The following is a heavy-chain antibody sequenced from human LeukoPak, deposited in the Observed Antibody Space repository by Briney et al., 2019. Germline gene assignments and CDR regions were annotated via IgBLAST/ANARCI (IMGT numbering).Heavy chain of an antibody. Sequence: SQTLSLTCAVSGDSISSGGYSWSWIRQPPGKGLEWIGYIYQSGSTYYNPSLKGRVTISVDRSKNQFSLKVSSVTAADTAVYYCASGGVGSGWYYFYYWGQGTLVTVSS. J-gene: IGHJ4*02. V-gene: IGHV4-30-2*01. CDR1: GDSISSGGYS. CDR2: IYQSGST. CDR3: ASGGVGSGWYYFYY. D-gene: IGHD6-19*01.